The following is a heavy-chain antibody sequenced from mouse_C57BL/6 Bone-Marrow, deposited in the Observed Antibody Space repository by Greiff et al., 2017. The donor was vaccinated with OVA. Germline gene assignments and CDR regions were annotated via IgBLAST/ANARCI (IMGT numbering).Heavy chain of an antibody. Sequence: QVQLQQSGAELVRPGASVTLSCKASGYTFTDYEMHWVKQTPVHGLEWIGAIDPETGGTAYNQKFKGKAILTADKSSSTAYMELRSLTSEDSAVYYCTRVGWLRRAWFAYWGQGTLVTVSA. CDR3: TRVGWLRRAWFAY. J-gene: IGHJ3*01. V-gene: IGHV1-15*01. CDR1: GYTFTDYE. CDR2: IDPETGGT. D-gene: IGHD2-2*01.